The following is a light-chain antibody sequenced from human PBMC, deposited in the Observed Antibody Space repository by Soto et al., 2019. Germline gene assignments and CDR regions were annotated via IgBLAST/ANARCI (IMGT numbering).Light chain of an antibody. Sequence: QSVLTQPSSVSGTPGQGVTISCSGSISNIGNNYVDWFQQLPGTAPKVLSNRNDQRPSGVPDRFSGSKSGTSASLAISGLRSEDEADYYCAAWDDTVRSYVFGTGTKLTVL. CDR1: ISNIGNNY. CDR3: AAWDDTVRSYV. J-gene: IGLJ1*01. CDR2: RND. V-gene: IGLV1-47*01.